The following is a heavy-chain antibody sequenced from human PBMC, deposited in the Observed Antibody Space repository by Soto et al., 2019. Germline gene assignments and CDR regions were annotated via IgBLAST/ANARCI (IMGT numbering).Heavy chain of an antibody. CDR1: GGTFSSYA. Sequence: ASVKVSCKASGGTFSSYAISWVRQAPGKGLEWMGGFDPEDGETIYAQKFQGRVTMTEDTSTDTAYMELSSLRSEDTAVYYCATRGYRYQLLYFDYWGQGTLVTVSS. V-gene: IGHV1-24*01. J-gene: IGHJ4*02. D-gene: IGHD2-2*01. CDR2: FDPEDGET. CDR3: ATRGYRYQLLYFDY.